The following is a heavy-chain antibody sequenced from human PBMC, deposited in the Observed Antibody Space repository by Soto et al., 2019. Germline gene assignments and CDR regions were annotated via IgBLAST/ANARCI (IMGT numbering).Heavy chain of an antibody. J-gene: IGHJ4*02. D-gene: IGHD3-16*01. CDR1: GFTFSIYA. V-gene: IGHV3-23*01. CDR3: AREGWGATYYFDY. Sequence: EVQLLESGGGLVQPGESLRLSCAASGFTFSIYAMMWVRQPPGKGQEWVAGMTGSGGDIRYADSVKGRFTISRDNSKNTRYLQMNSLRAEDTAVYYCAREGWGATYYFDYWGQGTLVTVSS. CDR2: MTGSGGDI.